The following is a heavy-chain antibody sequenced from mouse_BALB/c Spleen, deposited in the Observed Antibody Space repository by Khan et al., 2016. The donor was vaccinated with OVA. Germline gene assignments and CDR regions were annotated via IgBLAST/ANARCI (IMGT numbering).Heavy chain of an antibody. CDR3: ARLTLRLDY. CDR1: GYTFTDYG. CDR2: ITTYSGDT. J-gene: IGHJ4*01. Sequence: VQLQQSGPELVRPGVSVKISCKGSGYTFTDYGMHWVRQSPAKSLEWIGVITTYSGDTKYNQKFKGKATMTVDKSSSTAYMELARLTSEDSAIYYCARLTLRLDYWGQGTSVTVSS. V-gene: IGHV1S137*01. D-gene: IGHD1-1*01.